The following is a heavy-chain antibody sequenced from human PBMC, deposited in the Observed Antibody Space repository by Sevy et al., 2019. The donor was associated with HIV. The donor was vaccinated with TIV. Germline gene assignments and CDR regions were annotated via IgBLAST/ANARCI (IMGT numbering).Heavy chain of an antibody. V-gene: IGHV3-23*01. J-gene: IGHJ6*03. Sequence: GGSLRLSCAASGFTFSSYAMSWVRQAPGKGLEWVSAISGSGGSTYYADSMKGRFTISRDNSKNTLYLQMNSLRAEDTAVYYCAKDGFGGVLNYYYYYMDVWGKGTTVTVSS. CDR2: ISGSGGST. D-gene: IGHD3-16*01. CDR1: GFTFSSYA. CDR3: AKDGFGGVLNYYYYYMDV.